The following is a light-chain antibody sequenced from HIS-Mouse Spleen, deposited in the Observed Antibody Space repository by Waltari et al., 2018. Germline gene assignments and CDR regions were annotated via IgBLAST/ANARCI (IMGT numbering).Light chain of an antibody. CDR1: QGISSY. CDR2: AAS. CDR3: QQLNSYPLYT. V-gene: IGKV1-9*01. J-gene: IGKJ2*01. Sequence: DIQLTQSPSFLSAYVGDRVTISGWASQGISSYLDWYQQKPGKAPKLLIYAASTLQSGVPSRFSGSGSGTEFTLTISSLQPEDFATDYCQQLNSYPLYTFGQGTKLEIK.